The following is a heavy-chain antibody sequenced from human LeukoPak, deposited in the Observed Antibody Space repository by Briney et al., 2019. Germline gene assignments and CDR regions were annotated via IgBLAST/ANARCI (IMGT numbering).Heavy chain of an antibody. CDR2: INPNSGGT. Sequence: ASVTVSCKASGYTFTGYYMHWVRQAPGQGLEWMGWINPNSGGTNYAQKFQGRVTMTRDTSISTAYMELSRLRSDDTAVYYCARAKYCSSTSCYWGWFDPWGQGTLVTVSS. J-gene: IGHJ5*02. CDR3: ARAKYCSSTSCYWGWFDP. CDR1: GYTFTGYY. D-gene: IGHD2-2*01. V-gene: IGHV1-2*02.